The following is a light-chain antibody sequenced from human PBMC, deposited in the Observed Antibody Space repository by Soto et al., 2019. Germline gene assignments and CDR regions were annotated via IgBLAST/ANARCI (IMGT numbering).Light chain of an antibody. CDR3: QQYDSMVT. CDR1: QSITSW. J-gene: IGKJ1*01. Sequence: DIQMTQSPSTLSASVGDRVTITCRASQSITSWLAWYQQRPGKAPNLLIYGASSLESGVPSRFSGSGSGTEFILTISSLQLDDFATYYCQQYDSMVTFGQGTKVDIK. V-gene: IGKV1-5*01. CDR2: GAS.